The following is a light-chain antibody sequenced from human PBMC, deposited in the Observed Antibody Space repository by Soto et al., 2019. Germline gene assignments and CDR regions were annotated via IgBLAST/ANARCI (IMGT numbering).Light chain of an antibody. J-gene: IGKJ3*01. CDR3: LQHSSYPFT. V-gene: IGKV1-17*01. Sequence: DIQMTQSPSSLSASVGDRVTITCRASQDIRNDLGWFQQKPGQAPERLIYDAYSLQSGVPSRFSGPGSGTEFTLTISRLQPEDFATYYCLQHSSYPFTFGPETKVDIK. CDR2: DAY. CDR1: QDIRND.